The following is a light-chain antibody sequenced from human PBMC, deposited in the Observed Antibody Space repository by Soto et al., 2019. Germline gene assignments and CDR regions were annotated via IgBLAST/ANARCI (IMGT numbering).Light chain of an antibody. CDR2: EVS. CDR1: SSDIGSYNL. Sequence: QSALTQPASVSGSLGQSISISCTGTSSDIGSYNLVSWYQQYPGKAPKLMILEVSERPSGVSNRFSGPKSGDTASLTISGLQAEDEADYYCCSYAGSGKVVFGGGTKLTVL. J-gene: IGLJ3*02. V-gene: IGLV2-23*02. CDR3: CSYAGSGKVV.